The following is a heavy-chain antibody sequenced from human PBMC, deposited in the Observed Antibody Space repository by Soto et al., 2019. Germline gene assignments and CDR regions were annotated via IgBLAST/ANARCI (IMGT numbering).Heavy chain of an antibody. J-gene: IGHJ4*02. CDR2: ASYDGSKK. CDR1: GFTFSSYG. V-gene: IGHV3-30*18. Sequence: QVQLVESGGGVVQPGRSLRLSCAASGFTFSSYGMHWVRQAPCKGLEWVAVASYDGSKKYYADSVKGRFTISRDNSKNTLYLQMNSLRAEDTAVYYCAKDSGGWYVYYFDYWGQGTLVTVSS. D-gene: IGHD6-19*01. CDR3: AKDSGGWYVYYFDY.